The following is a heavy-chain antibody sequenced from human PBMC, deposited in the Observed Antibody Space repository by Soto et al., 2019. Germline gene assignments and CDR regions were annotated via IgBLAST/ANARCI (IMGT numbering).Heavy chain of an antibody. V-gene: IGHV1-3*01. CDR3: ARGKGMEENYYYYGLDI. D-gene: IGHD1-1*01. CDR2: INGGTGQT. CDR1: GYTFTTHA. J-gene: IGHJ6*02. Sequence: ASVKVSCKASGYTFTTHAMHWARQAPGQSLERMGWINGGTGQTKHSQRFQGRVNITRDTSASTAYMELSSLRSEDTAVYYCARGKGMEENYYYYGLDIWGQGTTVTVSS.